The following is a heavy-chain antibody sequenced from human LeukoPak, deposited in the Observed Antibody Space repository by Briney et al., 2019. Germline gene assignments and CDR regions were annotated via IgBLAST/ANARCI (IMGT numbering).Heavy chain of an antibody. CDR1: GDSINSGSYY. CDR2: IYYSGST. Sequence: PSETLSLTCTVSGDSINSGSYYWGWIRQPPGKGLEGMGSIYYSGSTYYNPSLTSRVTISADTSKNQFSLKLSSVTAADTAVYYCAGGPAGLNWFDPWGQGTLVTVSS. J-gene: IGHJ5*02. D-gene: IGHD5/OR15-5a*01. V-gene: IGHV4-39*01. CDR3: AGGPAGLNWFDP.